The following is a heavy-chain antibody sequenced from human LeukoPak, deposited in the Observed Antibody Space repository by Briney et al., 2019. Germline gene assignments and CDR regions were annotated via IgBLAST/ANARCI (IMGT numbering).Heavy chain of an antibody. CDR2: ISSSSSYI. CDR3: ARFGGGWELRPGDY. J-gene: IGHJ4*02. CDR1: GFTFSSYS. V-gene: IGHV3-21*01. Sequence: GGSLRLSCAASGFTFSSYSMNWVRQAPGKGLEWVSSISSSSSYIYYADSVKGRFTISRDNAKNSLYLQMNSLRAEDTAVYYCARFGGGWELRPGDYWGQGTLVTVSS. D-gene: IGHD1-26*01.